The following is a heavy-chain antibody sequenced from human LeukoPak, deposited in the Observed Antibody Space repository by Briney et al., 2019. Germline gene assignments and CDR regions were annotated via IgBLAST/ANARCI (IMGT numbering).Heavy chain of an antibody. J-gene: IGHJ3*02. CDR2: INPNSGGT. V-gene: IGHV1-2*02. CDR1: GYTFTGYY. CDR3: ASSKGYYYDTLWAFDI. D-gene: IGHD3-22*01. Sequence: GASVKVSCKTSGYTFTGYYMHWVRQAPGQGLEWMGWINPNSGGTNYAQKFQGRVTMTRDTSISTAYMELSRLRSDDTAVYYCASSKGYYYDTLWAFDIWGQGTMVTVSS.